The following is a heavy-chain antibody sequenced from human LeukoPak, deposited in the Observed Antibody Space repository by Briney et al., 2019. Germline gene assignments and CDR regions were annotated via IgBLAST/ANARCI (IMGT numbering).Heavy chain of an antibody. V-gene: IGHV1-2*02. CDR1: GYTFTGYY. CDR3: ARSSPYCGGDCYPDY. Sequence: ASVKVSCKASGYTFTGYYMHWVRQAPGQGLEWMGWINPNSGGTNYAQKFQGRVTMTRDTSISTAYMEPSRLRSDDTAVYYCARSSPYCGGDCYPDYWGQGTLVTVSS. CDR2: INPNSGGT. J-gene: IGHJ4*02. D-gene: IGHD2-21*02.